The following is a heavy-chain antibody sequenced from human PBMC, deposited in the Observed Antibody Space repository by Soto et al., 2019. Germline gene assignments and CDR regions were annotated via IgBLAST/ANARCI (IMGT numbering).Heavy chain of an antibody. J-gene: IGHJ4*02. CDR1: GYTFRTHG. Sequence: ASVKVSCKASGYTFRTHGVSWVRRAPGQGLEWVGWISGYNGNTNYAQKFQGRVTMTTETSTNTAYMELRSLRSDDTALYYCASWAGQVRDFGGPLDYWGQGTLVTVSS. CDR3: ASWAGQVRDFGGPLDY. CDR2: ISGYNGNT. V-gene: IGHV1-18*04. D-gene: IGHD4-17*01.